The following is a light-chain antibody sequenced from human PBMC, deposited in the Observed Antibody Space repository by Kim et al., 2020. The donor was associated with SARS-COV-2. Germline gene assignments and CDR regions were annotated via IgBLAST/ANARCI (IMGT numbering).Light chain of an antibody. Sequence: QSALTQPASVSGSPGQSITISCTGTSSDVGSYNLVSWYQQHPGKAPKLMIYEVSKRPSGVSNRFSGSKSGNTASLTISGLQAEDEADYYCCSYAGSSTVVFGGGTQQTVL. CDR2: EVS. J-gene: IGLJ2*01. CDR3: CSYAGSSTVV. CDR1: SSDVGSYNL. V-gene: IGLV2-23*02.